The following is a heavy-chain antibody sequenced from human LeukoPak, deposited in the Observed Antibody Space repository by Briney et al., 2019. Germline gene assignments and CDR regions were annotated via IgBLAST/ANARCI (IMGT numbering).Heavy chain of an antibody. CDR3: ASNHYYDSSGYLP. CDR2: INHSGST. V-gene: IGHV4-34*01. D-gene: IGHD3-22*01. Sequence: PSRPLSLACPVYGRSITGYYWGWNRHPSGKWLEWFGKINHSGSTNYNPSLKSRVTISVDTSKNQFSLKLSSVTAADTAVYYCASNHYYDSSGYLPWGQGTLVTVSS. J-gene: IGHJ5*02. CDR1: GRSITGYY.